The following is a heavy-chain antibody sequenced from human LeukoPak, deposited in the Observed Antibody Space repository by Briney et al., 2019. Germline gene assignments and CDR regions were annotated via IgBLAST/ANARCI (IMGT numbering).Heavy chain of an antibody. Sequence: GGSLRLSCAASGFTFDDYAMHWVRQAPGKGLEWVSGISWNSGSIGYADSVKGRFTISRDNAKNSLYLQMNSLRAEDSALYYCAKDAYSTSWDRFDYWGQGTLVTVSS. J-gene: IGHJ4*02. V-gene: IGHV3-9*01. D-gene: IGHD6-13*01. CDR1: GFTFDDYA. CDR2: ISWNSGSI. CDR3: AKDAYSTSWDRFDY.